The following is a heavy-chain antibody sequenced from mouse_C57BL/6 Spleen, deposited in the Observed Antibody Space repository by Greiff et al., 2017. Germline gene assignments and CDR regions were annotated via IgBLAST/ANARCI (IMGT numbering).Heavy chain of an antibody. CDR3: ARTGGSSFYFDY. CDR2: INPGSGGT. D-gene: IGHD1-1*01. CDR1: GYAFTNYL. J-gene: IGHJ2*01. V-gene: IGHV1-54*01. Sequence: VKLMESGAELVRPGTSVKVSCKASGYAFTNYLIEWVKQRPGQGLEWIGVINPGSGGTNYNEKFKGKATLTADKSSSTDYMQLSSLTSEDSAVYFCARTGGSSFYFDYWGQGTTLTVSS.